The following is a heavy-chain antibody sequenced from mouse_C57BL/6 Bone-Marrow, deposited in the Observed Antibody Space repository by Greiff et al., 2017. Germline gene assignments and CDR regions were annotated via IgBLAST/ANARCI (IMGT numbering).Heavy chain of an antibody. CDR3: ARFLLTYDWARDY. CDR2: IYPGDGAT. Sequence: QVQLQQSGPELVKPGASVKISCKASGYAFSSSWMNWVKQRPGKGLEWIGRIYPGDGATNYNGKFKGKATLTADKSSSTAYMQLSSLTSEVSAVYFCARFLLTYDWARDYWGQGTSVTVSS. J-gene: IGHJ4*01. CDR1: GYAFSSSW. V-gene: IGHV1-82*01. D-gene: IGHD2-1*01.